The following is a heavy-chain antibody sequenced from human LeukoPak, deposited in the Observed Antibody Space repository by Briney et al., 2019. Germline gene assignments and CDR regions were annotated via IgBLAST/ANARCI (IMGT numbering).Heavy chain of an antibody. Sequence: RGSLSPSCAASGFIFDVYAMHWVRQGPGKGLAWVALISGDGGSTYYADSVKGRFTISRDNSKNFQYLQMNSLRTEDTALYYCAKDWDSQGDVWGPGTTVTVSS. J-gene: IGHJ6*02. D-gene: IGHD1-26*01. CDR3: AKDWDSQGDV. CDR2: ISGDGGST. V-gene: IGHV3-43*02. CDR1: GFIFDVYA.